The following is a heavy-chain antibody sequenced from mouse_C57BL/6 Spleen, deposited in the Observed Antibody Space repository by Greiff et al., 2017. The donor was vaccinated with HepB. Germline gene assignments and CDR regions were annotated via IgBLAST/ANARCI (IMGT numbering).Heavy chain of an antibody. V-gene: IGHV5-4*01. CDR1: GFTFSSYA. D-gene: IGHD2-3*01. CDR3: AREGDGYYGGFAY. J-gene: IGHJ3*01. CDR2: ISDGGSYT. Sequence: EVKLMESGGGLVKPGGSLKLSCAASGFTFSSYAMSWVRQTPEKRLEWVATISDGGSYTYYPDNVKGRFTISRDNAKNNLYLQMSHLKSEDIAMYYCAREGDGYYGGFAYWGQGTLVTVSA.